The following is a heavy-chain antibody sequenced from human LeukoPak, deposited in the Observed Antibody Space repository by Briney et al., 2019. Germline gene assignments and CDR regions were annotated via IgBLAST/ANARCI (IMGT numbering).Heavy chain of an antibody. D-gene: IGHD1-26*01. V-gene: IGHV3-48*03. CDR1: GFTFSNYE. J-gene: IGHJ4*02. CDR2: ISSSGDSI. CDR3: LRDEVGATTEFDY. Sequence: GGSLRLSCAASGFTFSNYEMNWVRQAPGKGLEWVSYISSSGDSIYYADSVRGRFTISRDNAKNSLYLQMNGPRAEDTAVYYCLRDEVGATTEFDYWGQGTLVTVAS.